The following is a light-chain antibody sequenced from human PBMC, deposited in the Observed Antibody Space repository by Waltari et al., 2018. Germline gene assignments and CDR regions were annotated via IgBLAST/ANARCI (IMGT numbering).Light chain of an antibody. CDR3: QQSYSTPWT. J-gene: IGKJ1*01. V-gene: IGKV1-39*01. Sequence: DIEMTQSPSPLSASVGDGVTITCRASQSIGGNLNWYQQKPGRAPKVLIYAASSVQSGVPSRFSGRGSGTDFTLTISSLQPEDFTTYYCQQSYSTPWTFGQGTKVEIK. CDR1: QSIGGN. CDR2: AAS.